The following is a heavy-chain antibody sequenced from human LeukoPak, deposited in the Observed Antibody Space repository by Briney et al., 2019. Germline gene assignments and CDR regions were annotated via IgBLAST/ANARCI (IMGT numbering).Heavy chain of an antibody. Sequence: SETLSLTCTVSGGSISSYYWSWIRQPPGKGLGWIGYIYYSGSTHYNPSLKSRVTISVDTSKNQFSLKLSSVTAADTAVYYCARVEYYYDSSGYYFLYFQHWGQGTLVTVSS. CDR1: GGSISSYY. J-gene: IGHJ1*01. CDR3: ARVEYYYDSSGYYFLYFQH. CDR2: IYYSGST. V-gene: IGHV4-59*01. D-gene: IGHD3-22*01.